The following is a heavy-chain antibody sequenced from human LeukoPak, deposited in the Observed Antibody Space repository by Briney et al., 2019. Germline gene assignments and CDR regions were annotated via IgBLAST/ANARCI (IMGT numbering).Heavy chain of an antibody. V-gene: IGHV3-9*01. CDR1: GFTFDDYA. Sequence: PGGSLRLSCAASGFTFDDYAMHWVRQAPGKGLEWVSSISWNSGSIGYADSVKGRFTISRDNAKNSPYLQMNSLRAEDTALYYCARARYDSSGLDYWGQGTLVTVSS. CDR2: ISWNSGSI. D-gene: IGHD3-22*01. CDR3: ARARYDSSGLDY. J-gene: IGHJ4*02.